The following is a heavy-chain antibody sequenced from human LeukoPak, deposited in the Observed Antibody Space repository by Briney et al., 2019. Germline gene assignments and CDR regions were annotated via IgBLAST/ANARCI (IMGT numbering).Heavy chain of an antibody. Sequence: ASVKVSCKTSGGTFSSYEINWVRQAPGQGLEGMGGIIPIVGTANYAEKFQGRVTMTADESTSTAYMELSSLRSEDTAVYYCARVALWFGAATRDYYYGMDVWGQGTTVTVSS. CDR2: IIPIVGTA. CDR1: GGTFSSYE. D-gene: IGHD3-10*01. J-gene: IGHJ6*02. CDR3: ARVALWFGAATRDYYYGMDV. V-gene: IGHV1-69*13.